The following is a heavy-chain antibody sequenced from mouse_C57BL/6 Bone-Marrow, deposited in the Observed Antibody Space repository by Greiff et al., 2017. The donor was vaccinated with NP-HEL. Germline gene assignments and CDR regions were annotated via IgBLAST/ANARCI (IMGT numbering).Heavy chain of an antibody. Sequence: EVKLMESGGGLVQPVGSLKLSCAASGFTFSDYYMYWVRQTPEKRLEWVAYISNGGGSTYYPDTVKGRFTISRDNAKNTLYLQMSRLKSEDTAMYYCARHPFAYWGQGTLVTVSA. CDR3: ARHPFAY. J-gene: IGHJ3*01. CDR2: ISNGGGST. V-gene: IGHV5-12*01. CDR1: GFTFSDYY.